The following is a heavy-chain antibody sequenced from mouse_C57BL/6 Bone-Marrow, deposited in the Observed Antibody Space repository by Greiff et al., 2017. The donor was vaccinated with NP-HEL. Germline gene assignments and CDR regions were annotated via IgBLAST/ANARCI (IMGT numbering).Heavy chain of an antibody. CDR2: IYPRSGNT. CDR3: ARYDYAFDY. J-gene: IGHJ2*01. D-gene: IGHD2-4*01. V-gene: IGHV1-81*01. Sequence: LVESGAELARPGASVKLSCKASGYTFTSYGLSWVKQRTGQGLEWIGEIYPRSGNTYYNEKFKGKATLTADKSSSTAYMERRSLTSEDSAVYFCARYDYAFDYWGQGTTLTVSS. CDR1: GYTFTSYG.